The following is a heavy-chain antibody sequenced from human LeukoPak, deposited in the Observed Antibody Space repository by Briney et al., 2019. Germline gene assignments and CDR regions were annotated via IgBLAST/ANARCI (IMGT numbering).Heavy chain of an antibody. CDR1: GFTFSSYD. D-gene: IGHD6-19*01. CDR2: IVTAGDT. V-gene: IGHV3-13*01. Sequence: GGSLRLSCAASGFTFSSYDMHWVRQATGKGLEWVSAIVTAGDTYYPGSVKGRITISRENAKNSLYLQMNSLRAGDTAVYYCAREGSSGWIDYWGQGTLVTVSS. CDR3: AREGSSGWIDY. J-gene: IGHJ4*02.